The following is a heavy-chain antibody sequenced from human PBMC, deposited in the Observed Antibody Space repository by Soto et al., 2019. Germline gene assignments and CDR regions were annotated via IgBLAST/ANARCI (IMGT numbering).Heavy chain of an antibody. CDR2: ISSSSSYI. V-gene: IGHV3-21*01. CDR1: GFTFSSYS. D-gene: IGHD3-22*01. CDR3: ASNYYDSSGAILYYFDY. Sequence: PGGSLRLSCAASGFTFSSYSMNWVRQAPGKGLEWVSSISSSSSYIYYADSVKGRFTISRDNAKNSLYLQMNSLRAEDTAVYYCASNYYDSSGAILYYFDYWGQGTLVTVSS. J-gene: IGHJ4*02.